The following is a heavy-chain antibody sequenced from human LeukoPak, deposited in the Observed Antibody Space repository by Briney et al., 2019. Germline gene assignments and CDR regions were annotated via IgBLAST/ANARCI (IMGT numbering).Heavy chain of an antibody. CDR3: ARDQRYYYGSGSYYTSYFDY. D-gene: IGHD3-10*01. J-gene: IGHJ4*02. V-gene: IGHV4-4*07. Sequence: SETLSLTCTVSGVSISSYYWSWIRQPAGKGLEWVGRIYTSGSTNYNPSLKSRVTMSVDTSKNQFSLKLSSVTAADTAVYYCARDQRYYYGSGSYYTSYFDYWGQGTLVTVSS. CDR2: IYTSGST. CDR1: GVSISSYY.